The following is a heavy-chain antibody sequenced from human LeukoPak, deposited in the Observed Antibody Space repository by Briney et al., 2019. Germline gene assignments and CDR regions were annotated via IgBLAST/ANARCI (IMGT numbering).Heavy chain of an antibody. CDR2: IYYSGST. CDR3: ARQDYYVSGGYYYYTDV. J-gene: IGHJ6*03. Sequence: SETLSLTCTVSGGSISSSSYYWGWIRQPPGKGLEWIGSIYYSGSTYYNPSLKSRVTISVDTSKNQFSLKLSSVTAADTAVYYCARQDYYVSGGYYYYTDVWGKGTTVTVSS. V-gene: IGHV4-39*01. CDR1: GGSISSSSYY. D-gene: IGHD3-10*02.